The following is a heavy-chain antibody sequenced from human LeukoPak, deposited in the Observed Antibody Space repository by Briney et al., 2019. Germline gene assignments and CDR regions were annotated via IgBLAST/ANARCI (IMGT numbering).Heavy chain of an antibody. CDR1: GFSFSTYA. CDR2: ISGRGGNT. D-gene: IGHD6-13*01. Sequence: GGSLRLSCAASGFSFSTYAMSWVRQAPGKGLEWVSTISGRGGNTYYADSVRGRFTISRDNSKNTLYLQMNSLRAEDTAVYYCASRYSSSWYEFDYWGQGTLVTVSS. J-gene: IGHJ4*02. CDR3: ASRYSSSWYEFDY. V-gene: IGHV3-23*01.